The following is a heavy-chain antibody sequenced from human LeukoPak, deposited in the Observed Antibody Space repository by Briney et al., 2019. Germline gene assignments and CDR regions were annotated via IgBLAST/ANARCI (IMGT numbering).Heavy chain of an antibody. CDR1: GGSISSYY. CDR2: IYYSGST. V-gene: IGHV4-59*01. D-gene: IGHD3-10*01. J-gene: IGHJ4*02. Sequence: SETLSLTCTVSGGSISSYYWSWIRQPPGKGLEWIGYIYYSGSTNYNPSLKSRVTISVDTSKNQFSLKLSSVTAADTAVYYCARYHGSGSYYGYWGQGTLVTVSS. CDR3: ARYHGSGSYYGY.